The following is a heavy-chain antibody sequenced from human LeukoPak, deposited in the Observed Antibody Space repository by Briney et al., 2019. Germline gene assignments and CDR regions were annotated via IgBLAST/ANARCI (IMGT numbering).Heavy chain of an antibody. D-gene: IGHD3-3*01. CDR3: AKGNYDFWSENWFGP. V-gene: IGHV3-23*01. J-gene: IGHJ5*02. CDR1: GFTFSSYA. Sequence: GGPLRLSCAASGFTFSSYAMSWVRQAPGKGLEWVSAISGSGGSTYYADSVKGRFTISRDNSKNTLYLQMNSLRAEDTAVYYCAKGNYDFWSENWFGPWGQGTLVTVSS. CDR2: ISGSGGST.